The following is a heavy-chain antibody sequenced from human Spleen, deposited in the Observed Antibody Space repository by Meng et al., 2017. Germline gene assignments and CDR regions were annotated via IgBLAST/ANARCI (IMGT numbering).Heavy chain of an antibody. CDR3: ARDQGIGESLDY. D-gene: IGHD3-10*01. J-gene: IGHJ4*02. CDR2: FSYSGSS. Sequence: GSLRLSCTVSGGSISRSSYLWGWIRQPPGKGLEWIGIFSYSGSSYYSPSLKSRVTISVDTSKKQLSLKLTSVTAADTAVYYCARDQGIGESLDYWGQGTLVTVSS. CDR1: GGSISRSSYL. V-gene: IGHV4-39*07.